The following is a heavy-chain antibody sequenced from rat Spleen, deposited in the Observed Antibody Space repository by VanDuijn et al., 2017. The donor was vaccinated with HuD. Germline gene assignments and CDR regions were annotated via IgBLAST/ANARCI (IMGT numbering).Heavy chain of an antibody. CDR1: GFSLISYA. J-gene: IGHJ3*01. Sequence: QVQLKESGPGLVQSSQTLSLTCNVSGFSLISYAVNWVRQPPGKGLEWMGGIWGDGSTNYNSALKSRLSISRDTSKSQVFLKMNSLRTEDTATYYCARSATGRGFDYWGQGTLVTVSS. D-gene: IGHD5-1*01. CDR3: ARSATGRGFDY. CDR2: IWGDGST. V-gene: IGHV2-13*01.